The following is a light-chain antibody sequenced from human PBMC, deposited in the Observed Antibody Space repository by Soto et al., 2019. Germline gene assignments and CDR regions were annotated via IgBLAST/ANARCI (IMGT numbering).Light chain of an antibody. CDR1: QSINSN. Sequence: EIVMTQSPVTLSVSPGERATLSCRASQSINSNLAWYQQKPGQAPSLLIYGAFTRATGIPARFSGTGSGTEFTLTISSLQSEDLALYNWQQYGSSGTFGQGTKVDIK. V-gene: IGKV3-15*01. J-gene: IGKJ1*01. CDR3: QQYGSSGT. CDR2: GAF.